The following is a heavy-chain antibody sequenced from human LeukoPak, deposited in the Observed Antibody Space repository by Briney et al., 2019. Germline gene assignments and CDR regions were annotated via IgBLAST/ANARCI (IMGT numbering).Heavy chain of an antibody. D-gene: IGHD5-12*01. Sequence: PSETLSLTCSVSGASISTYYWSWIRHPPGKGLERIGYLYFGGSTNYNPSLKSRFTISPDKSKNQFSLKLNSVTAADTAVYYCARAGGSWSFDYLGQGTLVSVSS. V-gene: IGHV4-59*01. CDR1: GASISTYY. J-gene: IGHJ4*02. CDR3: ARAGGSWSFDY. CDR2: LYFGGST.